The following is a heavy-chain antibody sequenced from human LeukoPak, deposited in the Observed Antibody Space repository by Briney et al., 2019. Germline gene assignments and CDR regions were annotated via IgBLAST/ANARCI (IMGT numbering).Heavy chain of an antibody. CDR1: GFTFSSYS. CDR2: ISSSSSYI. D-gene: IGHD1-26*01. V-gene: IGHV3-21*01. CDR3: ARQSGSNALGAFDI. J-gene: IGHJ3*02. Sequence: GGSLRLSCAASGFTFSSYSMNWVRQAPGKGLEWVSSISSSSSYIYYADSVKGRFTISRDNAKNSLYLQMNSLRAEDTAVYYCARQSGSNALGAFDIWGRGTMVTVSS.